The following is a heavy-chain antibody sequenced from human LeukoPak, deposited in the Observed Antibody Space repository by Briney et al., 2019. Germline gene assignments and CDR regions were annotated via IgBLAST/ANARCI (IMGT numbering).Heavy chain of an antibody. CDR1: GGSVSSGSYY. Sequence: SETLSLTCTVSGGSVSSGSYYWSWIRQPPGKGLEWIGYIYYSGSTNYNPSLKSRVTISVDTSKNQFSLELSSVTAADTAVYYCAREDYYDSSGYQNWGQGTLVTVSS. CDR2: IYYSGST. V-gene: IGHV4-61*01. J-gene: IGHJ4*02. CDR3: AREDYYDSSGYQN. D-gene: IGHD3-22*01.